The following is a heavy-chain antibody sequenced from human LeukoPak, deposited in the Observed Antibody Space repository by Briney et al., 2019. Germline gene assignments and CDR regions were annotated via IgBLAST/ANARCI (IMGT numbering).Heavy chain of an antibody. Sequence: SETLSLTCTVSGGSISSYYWSWIRQPPGKGLEWIGYIHYSGSTNYNPSLKSRVTISVDTSKNQFSLKLSSVSAADTAVYYCARVPAGNWFDPWGQGTLVTVSS. V-gene: IGHV4-59*01. CDR1: GGSISSYY. CDR3: ARVPAGNWFDP. CDR2: IHYSGST. D-gene: IGHD2-2*01. J-gene: IGHJ5*02.